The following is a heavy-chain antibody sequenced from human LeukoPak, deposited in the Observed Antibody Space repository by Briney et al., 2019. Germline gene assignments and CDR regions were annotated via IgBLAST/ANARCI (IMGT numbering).Heavy chain of an antibody. Sequence: GGSLRLSCAASGFTFDDYTMHWVRQAPGKGLEWVSLISWDGGSTYYADSVKGRFTISRDNSKNSLYLQMNSLKAEDTAVYYCTRRIAAYAFDYWGQGTLVTVSS. V-gene: IGHV3-43*01. D-gene: IGHD6-13*01. CDR3: TRRIAAYAFDY. J-gene: IGHJ4*02. CDR1: GFTFDDYT. CDR2: ISWDGGST.